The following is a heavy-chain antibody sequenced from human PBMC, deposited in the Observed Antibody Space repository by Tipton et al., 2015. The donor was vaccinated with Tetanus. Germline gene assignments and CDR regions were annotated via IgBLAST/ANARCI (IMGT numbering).Heavy chain of an antibody. D-gene: IGHD3-16*01. CDR3: ARVGGGSKWLLDY. Sequence: QSGPEVKKPGESLKISCKGFGYTFNNYWIGWVRQLPGKGLEWMGIIFPGDSDIRYSPSFQGRVTISADKSITTAYLQWSSLRASDTAMYYCARVGGGSKWLLDYWGQGTPVTVSS. V-gene: IGHV5-51*01. CDR2: IFPGDSDI. CDR1: GYTFNNYW. J-gene: IGHJ4*02.